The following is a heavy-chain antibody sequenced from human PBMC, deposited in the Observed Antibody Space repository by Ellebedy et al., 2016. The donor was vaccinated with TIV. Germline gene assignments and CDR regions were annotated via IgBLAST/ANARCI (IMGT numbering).Heavy chain of an antibody. D-gene: IGHD2-2*01. Sequence: PGGSLRLSCAASGFTFSDYYMSWIRQAPGKGLEWVSYISSSGRTIYYADSVRGRFTISRDNAESSLYLQMNGLRVEDTAVYYCARVGVPAAISLDYWGQGTLVTVSS. V-gene: IGHV3-11*01. CDR1: GFTFSDYY. J-gene: IGHJ4*02. CDR3: ARVGVPAAISLDY. CDR2: ISSSGRTI.